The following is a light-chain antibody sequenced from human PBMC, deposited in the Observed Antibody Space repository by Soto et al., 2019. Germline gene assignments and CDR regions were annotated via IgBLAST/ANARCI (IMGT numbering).Light chain of an antibody. J-gene: IGLJ1*01. CDR1: SSNIGAGYD. CDR3: QSYDSSLSAYV. V-gene: IGLV1-40*01. Sequence: QSFLTQPPSVSGAPGQRVTISCTGSSSNIGAGYDVHWYQQLPGTAPKLLIYDNTNRPSGVPDRFSGSKSGTSASLAITGLQAEDEADYYCQSYDSSLSAYVFGTGTKVTVL. CDR2: DNT.